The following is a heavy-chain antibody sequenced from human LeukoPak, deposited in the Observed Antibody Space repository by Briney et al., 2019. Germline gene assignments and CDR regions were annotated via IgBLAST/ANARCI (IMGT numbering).Heavy chain of an antibody. D-gene: IGHD3-22*01. Sequence: SETLSLTCTVSGGSISSYYWSWIRQPPGKGLEWIGYIYYSGSTNYNPSLKSRVTISVDTSKNQFSLKLSSVTAADTAVYYCARGRGYDSSGYWNWGQGTLVTVSS. CDR2: IYYSGST. CDR1: GGSISSYY. CDR3: ARGRGYDSSGYWN. V-gene: IGHV4-59*12. J-gene: IGHJ4*02.